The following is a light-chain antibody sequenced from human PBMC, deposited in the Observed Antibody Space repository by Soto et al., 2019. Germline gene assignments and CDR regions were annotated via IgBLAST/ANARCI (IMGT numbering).Light chain of an antibody. CDR3: SSYTNINTRACV. V-gene: IGLV2-14*01. CDR2: EVT. Sequence: QSVLTQPASVSGSRGQSITISCTGTTNYVSWYQQHPGKAPKLIIYEVTDRPSGVSNRFSGSKSGNTASLTISGLQAEDEAEYYCSSYTNINTRACVFGTGTKVTVL. CDR1: TNY. J-gene: IGLJ1*01.